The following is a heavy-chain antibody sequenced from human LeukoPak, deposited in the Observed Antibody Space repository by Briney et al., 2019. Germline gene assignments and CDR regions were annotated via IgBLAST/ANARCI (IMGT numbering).Heavy chain of an antibody. CDR3: ARGLGYCSGGSCYSGFYYYMDV. J-gene: IGHJ6*03. CDR1: GGSISSYY. D-gene: IGHD2-15*01. V-gene: IGHV4-59*01. CDR2: IYYSGGT. Sequence: PSQTLSLTCPVSGGSISSYYWSWIRQPPGKGMEWIGYIYYSGGTNHNPSLKSRVTISVDTSKNHFTLKLSSVTAADTAVYYCARGLGYCSGGSCYSGFYYYMDVWGKGTTVTVSS.